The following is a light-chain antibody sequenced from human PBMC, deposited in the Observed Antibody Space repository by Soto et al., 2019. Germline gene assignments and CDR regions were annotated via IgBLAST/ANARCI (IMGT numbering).Light chain of an antibody. CDR2: GAS. Sequence: EIVLTQSPGTLSLSPGERATLSCRASQSVSSSYLAWYQQKPGQAPRLLIYGASRRATGIPDRFSGSGSGTAFTLTISRLEPEDFALYYCQQYGSSPRTFGQGTKVEIK. CDR1: QSVSSSY. J-gene: IGKJ1*01. CDR3: QQYGSSPRT. V-gene: IGKV3-20*01.